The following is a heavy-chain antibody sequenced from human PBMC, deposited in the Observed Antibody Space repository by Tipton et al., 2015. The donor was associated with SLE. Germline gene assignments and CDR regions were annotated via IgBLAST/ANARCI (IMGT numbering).Heavy chain of an antibody. J-gene: IGHJ5*02. CDR3: ARHRTAYYAGSGPRPVINFFDP. D-gene: IGHD3-22*01. Sequence: LRLSCSVSGGSISSNYWIWIRQPPGKGLEWIGYISYSGGTNYNPSLKSRVTISVDTAKNQFSLKLTSVTAADTAVYYCARHRTAYYAGSGPRPVINFFDPWGQGTLVTVSS. CDR2: ISYSGGT. CDR1: GGSISSNY. V-gene: IGHV4-59*08.